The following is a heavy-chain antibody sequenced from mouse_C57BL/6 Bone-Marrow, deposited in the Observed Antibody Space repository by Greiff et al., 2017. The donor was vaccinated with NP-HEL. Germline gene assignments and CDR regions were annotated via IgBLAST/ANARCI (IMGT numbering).Heavy chain of an antibody. CDR3: ASTSYYGRDYYAMDY. D-gene: IGHD1-1*01. CDR2: IDPSDSET. CDR1: GYTFTSYW. V-gene: IGHV1-52*01. J-gene: IGHJ4*01. Sequence: QVQLQQPGAELVRPGSSVKLSCKASGYTFTSYWMHWVKQRPIQGLEWIGNIDPSDSETHYNQKFTDKATLTVDKSSSTAYMQLSSLTSEDSAVYYCASTSYYGRDYYAMDYWGQGTSVTVSS.